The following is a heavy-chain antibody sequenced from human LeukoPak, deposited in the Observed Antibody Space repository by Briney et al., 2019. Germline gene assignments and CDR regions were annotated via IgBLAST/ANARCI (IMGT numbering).Heavy chain of an antibody. CDR3: ARRCSGPTCYTDAYDI. V-gene: IGHV4-59*08. Sequence: SESLSLTCTLSGGSISSYYWTWIRQPPGKGLEWVGYVYSGSTDYNPSLKSRVTISVDTSNKQFSLNLSSVTAADTAVYYCARRCSGPTCYTDAYDIWGQGTMVTVSS. CDR1: GGSISSYY. CDR2: VYSGST. J-gene: IGHJ3*02. D-gene: IGHD2-2*02.